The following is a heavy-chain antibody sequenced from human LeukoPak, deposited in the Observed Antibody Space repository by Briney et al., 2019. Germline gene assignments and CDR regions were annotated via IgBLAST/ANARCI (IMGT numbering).Heavy chain of an antibody. CDR1: GGSFSGCY. J-gene: IGHJ5*02. V-gene: IGHV4-34*01. CDR3: ARDSCSSTSCQASVDWFDP. CDR2: INHSGST. Sequence: SETLSLTCAVYGGSFSGCYWSWIRQPPGQGLEWIGEINHSGSTNYNPSLKSRVTISVDTSKNQFSLKLSSVTAADTAVYYCARDSCSSTSCQASVDWFDPWGQGTLVTVSS. D-gene: IGHD2-2*01.